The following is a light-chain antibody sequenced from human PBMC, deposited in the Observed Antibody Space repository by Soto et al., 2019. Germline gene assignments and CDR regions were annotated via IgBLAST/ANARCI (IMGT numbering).Light chain of an antibody. J-gene: IGLJ1*01. CDR2: DVT. CDR3: CSYAGTYTYV. V-gene: IGLV2-11*01. Sequence: QSALTRPRSVSGSPGQSVTISCTGNGSDVGGYNYVSWYQEHPGKAPKLMIYDVTKRPSGVPDRFSGSKSGNTASLTISGLQAEDEADYYCCSYAGTYTYVFGTGTKVTVL. CDR1: GSDVGGYNY.